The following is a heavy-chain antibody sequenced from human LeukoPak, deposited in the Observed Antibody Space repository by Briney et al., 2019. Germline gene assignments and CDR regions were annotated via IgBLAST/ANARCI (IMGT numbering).Heavy chain of an antibody. J-gene: IGHJ3*02. D-gene: IGHD3-10*01. Sequence: GGSLRLSCAASGFTFNTYGMNWVRQAPGRGLEWVSSITSGGLYTYYTDSVKGRFTISRDNAKSPLYLQMNSLRAEETAVYYGARVYGSGYDAFDIWGQGTMVTVSS. CDR1: GFTFNTYG. V-gene: IGHV3-21*01. CDR3: ARVYGSGYDAFDI. CDR2: ITSGGLYT.